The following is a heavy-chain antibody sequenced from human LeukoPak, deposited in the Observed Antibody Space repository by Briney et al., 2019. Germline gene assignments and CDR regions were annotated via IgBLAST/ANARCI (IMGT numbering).Heavy chain of an antibody. CDR3: ARVVSYYYDSSGYSEFDY. CDR2: IKEDGSQK. V-gene: IGHV3-7*01. Sequence: GGSLRLSCAASGFTFSSIWMTWVRQAPGKGLEWVANIKEDGSQKYYVDSVKGRFTISRDNAKNSLYLQMNSLRAEDTAVYYCARVVSYYYDSSGYSEFDYWGQGTLVTVSS. J-gene: IGHJ4*02. D-gene: IGHD3-22*01. CDR1: GFTFSSIW.